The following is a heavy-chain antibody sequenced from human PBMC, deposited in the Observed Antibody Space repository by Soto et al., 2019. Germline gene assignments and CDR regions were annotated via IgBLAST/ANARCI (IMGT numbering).Heavy chain of an antibody. CDR2: TYYRAKWYN. CDR3: ARLIGNSWLGS. J-gene: IGHJ5*01. D-gene: IGHD2-8*01. Sequence: QSRYLNSAMYVDSVYPDSPTSGKSRQSPSGGLEWVGRTYYRAKWYNDYAVSVKGRITINPDTSNNQLSLQLNSVTPDDTAVYYCARLIGNSWLGSWGQGTLVTVPS. CDR1: VDSVYPDSPT. V-gene: IGHV6-1*01.